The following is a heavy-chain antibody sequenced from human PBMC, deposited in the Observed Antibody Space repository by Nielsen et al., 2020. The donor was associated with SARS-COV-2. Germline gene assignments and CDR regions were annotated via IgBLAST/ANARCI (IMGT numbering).Heavy chain of an antibody. J-gene: IGHJ3*01. D-gene: IGHD3-10*01. Sequence: GESLKISCAASGFTFNIYAMAWVRRASGRGLQWVTGVSASGGSTYYTDSVKGRFSISRDNSKNTLFLQIHSLRVEDTALYYCAKDGVVRGDALDLWGQGTMVTVSS. V-gene: IGHV3-23*01. CDR3: AKDGVVRGDALDL. CDR1: GFTFNIYA. CDR2: VSASGGST.